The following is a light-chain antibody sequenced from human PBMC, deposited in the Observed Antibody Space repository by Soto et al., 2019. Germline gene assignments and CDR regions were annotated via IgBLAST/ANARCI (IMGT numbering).Light chain of an antibody. CDR2: GAS. V-gene: IGKV3-20*01. J-gene: IGKJ2*01. CDR3: QQYGSSLVT. CDR1: QSVSSSY. Sequence: EIVLTQSPGTLSLSPGERATLSCRASQSVSSSYLAWYQQKPGQASRLLIYGASSRATGIPDRFSGSGSGTDFTLTISSLEPEDFAVYYCQQYGSSLVTFGQGTKLEIK.